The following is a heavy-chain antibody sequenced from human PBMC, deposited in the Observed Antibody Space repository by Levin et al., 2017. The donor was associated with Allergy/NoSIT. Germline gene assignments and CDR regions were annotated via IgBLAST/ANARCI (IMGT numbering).Heavy chain of an antibody. CDR1: GFPFSSYA. CDR2: ISNSGGST. D-gene: IGHD3-22*01. CDR3: AKYYDSSGFYYLDY. Sequence: LSLTCAASGFPFSSYAMSWVRQTPGKGLEWVSDISNSGGSTNHADSVKGRFTISRDNSKNTLYLQMNSLRAEDTAVYFCAKYYDSSGFYYLDYWGQGTLVTVSS. J-gene: IGHJ4*02. V-gene: IGHV3-23*01.